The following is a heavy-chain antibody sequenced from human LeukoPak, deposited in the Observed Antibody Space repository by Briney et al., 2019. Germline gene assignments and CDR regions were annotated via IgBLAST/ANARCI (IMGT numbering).Heavy chain of an antibody. CDR2: ISSSGSNT. J-gene: IGHJ4*02. D-gene: IGHD3-22*01. CDR3: AKGRYYDTSAGFDY. V-gene: IGHV3-23*01. CDR1: GFTFSSYS. Sequence: GGSLRLPCAASGFTFSSYSMNWVRQAPGKGLEWVSGISSSGSNTYYADSVKGRFTISTDNSRNALYLQMNSLRAEDTAVYYCAKGRYYDTSAGFDYWGQGTRVTVSS.